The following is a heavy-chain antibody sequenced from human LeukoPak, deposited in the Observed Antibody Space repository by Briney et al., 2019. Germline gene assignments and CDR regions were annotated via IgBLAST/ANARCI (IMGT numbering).Heavy chain of an antibody. CDR1: GFTFSSYA. CDR2: ISGSGGST. Sequence: GGSLGLSCAASGFTFSSYAMSWVRQAPGKGLDWFSPISGSGGSTYYADSVKGRFTISRDNSKNTLYLQMNSLRAEDTAVYYCAKDRNIVVVTAIFDYWGQGTLVTVSS. J-gene: IGHJ4*02. CDR3: AKDRNIVVVTAIFDY. D-gene: IGHD2-21*02. V-gene: IGHV3-23*01.